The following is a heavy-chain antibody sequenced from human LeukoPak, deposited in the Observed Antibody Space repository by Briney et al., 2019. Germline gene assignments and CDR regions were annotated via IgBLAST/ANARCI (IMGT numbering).Heavy chain of an antibody. Sequence: GGSLGLSCAASGFTFSSYGMHWVRQAPGKGLEWVAFIRYDGSNKYYADSVKGRFTISRDNSKNTLYLQMNSLRAEDTAVYYCAKGWGGYYYYYMDVWGKGTTVTISS. J-gene: IGHJ6*03. CDR3: AKGWGGYYYYYMDV. D-gene: IGHD6-19*01. V-gene: IGHV3-30*02. CDR2: IRYDGSNK. CDR1: GFTFSSYG.